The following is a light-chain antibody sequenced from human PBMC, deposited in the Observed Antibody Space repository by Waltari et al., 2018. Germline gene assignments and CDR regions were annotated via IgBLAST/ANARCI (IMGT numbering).Light chain of an antibody. J-gene: IGKJ1*01. CDR2: AAS. CDR1: QSISSY. Sequence: DIQMTQSPSSLSASVGARVTITCRASQSISSYLNWYKQKPGKAPKLLIYAASSLQSGVPSRFSGSGSGTDFTLTISSLQPEDFATYYCQQSYSTLGTFGQGTKVEIK. CDR3: QQSYSTLGT. V-gene: IGKV1-39*01.